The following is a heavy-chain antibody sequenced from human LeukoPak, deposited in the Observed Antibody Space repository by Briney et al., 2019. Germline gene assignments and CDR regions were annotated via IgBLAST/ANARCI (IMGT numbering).Heavy chain of an antibody. Sequence: SETLSLTCTVSAGSISNSNYYWGWIRQPPGKGLEWIGSIYFSGSTYYNPSLKSRVTISVDTSKNQFSLKLTSVTAADTAVYYCARTTEGGYTYGYFYYYYVDVWGKGTTVTIPS. J-gene: IGHJ6*03. D-gene: IGHD5-18*01. V-gene: IGHV4-39*07. CDR3: ARTTEGGYTYGYFYYYYVDV. CDR1: AGSISNSNYY. CDR2: IYFSGST.